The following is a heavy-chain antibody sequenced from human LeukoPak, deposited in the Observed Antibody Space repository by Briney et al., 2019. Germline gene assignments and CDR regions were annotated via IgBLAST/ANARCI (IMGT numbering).Heavy chain of an antibody. V-gene: IGHV4-39*07. J-gene: IGHJ5*02. CDR3: ARAVGRFGKLYGGFDP. CDR2: IYYSGST. Sequence: SETLSLTCTVSGGSISSSTYFWGWIRQPPGKGLEWIGTIYYSGSTYYNPSLKSRVTISVDSSKNQFSLRLSSVTAADTAVYYCARAVGRFGKLYGGFDPWGQGTLVTVSS. CDR1: GGSISSSTYF. D-gene: IGHD3-10*01.